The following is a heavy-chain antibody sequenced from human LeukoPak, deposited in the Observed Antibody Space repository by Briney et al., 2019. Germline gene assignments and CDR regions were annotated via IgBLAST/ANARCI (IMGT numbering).Heavy chain of an antibody. J-gene: IGHJ4*02. Sequence: ASVTVSFKASGYSFTTYYMHWVRQAPGQGLEWMGIINPSDGTTSYAQNFQGRVTITRDTSTSTVYMELSSLRSGDTAIYCARVYCGGGTCYSRGLIDSWGQGTLVTVSS. CDR1: GYSFTTYY. V-gene: IGHV1-46*01. D-gene: IGHD2-15*01. CDR3: ARVYCGGGTCYSRGLIDS. CDR2: INPSDGTT.